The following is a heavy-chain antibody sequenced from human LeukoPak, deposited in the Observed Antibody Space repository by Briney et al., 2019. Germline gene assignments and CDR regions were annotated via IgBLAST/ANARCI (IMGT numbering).Heavy chain of an antibody. D-gene: IGHD6-13*01. Sequence: GGSLRLPCAASGFTVSGDNMSWVRQSPAKGLEWVATFHSGGDTYYADSVKGRFTISRDDSQNMVYLQMNNLRVEDTALYYCASFTSSWHPWGQGTPVTVSS. CDR2: FHSGGDT. CDR3: ASFTSSWHP. V-gene: IGHV3-66*01. J-gene: IGHJ1*01. CDR1: GFTVSGDN.